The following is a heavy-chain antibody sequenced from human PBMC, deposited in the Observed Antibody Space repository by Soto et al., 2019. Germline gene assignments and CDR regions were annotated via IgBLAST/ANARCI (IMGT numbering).Heavy chain of an antibody. CDR3: ARGVTSFWSGYYSFLALKDLYNWFDP. CDR1: GYTFTGYY. V-gene: IGHV1-2*04. J-gene: IGHJ5*02. CDR2: INPNSGGT. Sequence: GASVKVSCKASGYTFTGYYMHWVRQAPGQGLEWMGWINPNSGGTNYAQKFQGWVTMTRDTSISTAYMELSRLRSDDTAVYYCARGVTSFWSGYYSFLALKDLYNWFDPWGQGTLVTVSS. D-gene: IGHD3-3*01.